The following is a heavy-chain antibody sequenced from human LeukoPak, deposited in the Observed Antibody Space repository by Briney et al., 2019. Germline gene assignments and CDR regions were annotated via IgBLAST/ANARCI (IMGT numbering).Heavy chain of an antibody. J-gene: IGHJ4*02. D-gene: IGHD1-26*01. Sequence: GGSLRLSCAASGFTFSDYYTSWIRQAPGKGLEWLSYISYTTSDTNYADSVKGRFTISRDNTKNSLYLQMNSLRAEDTAVYYCARDSILGTYHFDSWGQGTLVTVSS. V-gene: IGHV3-11*05. CDR2: ISYTTSDT. CDR1: GFTFSDYY. CDR3: ARDSILGTYHFDS.